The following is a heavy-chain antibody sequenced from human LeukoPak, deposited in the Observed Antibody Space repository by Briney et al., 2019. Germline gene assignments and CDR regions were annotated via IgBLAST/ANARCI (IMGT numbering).Heavy chain of an antibody. J-gene: IGHJ5*02. CDR1: GFTFSTYE. CDR2: ISTSGSTI. Sequence: GGSLRLSCAASGFTFSTYEMNWVRQAPGKGLEWVSYISTSGSTIYYADSVKGRFTISRDNAKNSLYLQMNSLRAEDTAVYYCARDHVDYVWGSYRRGNWFDPWGQGTLVTVSS. D-gene: IGHD3-16*02. CDR3: ARDHVDYVWGSYRRGNWFDP. V-gene: IGHV3-48*03.